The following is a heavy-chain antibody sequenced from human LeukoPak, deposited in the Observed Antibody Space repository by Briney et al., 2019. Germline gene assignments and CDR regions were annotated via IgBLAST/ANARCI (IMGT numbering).Heavy chain of an antibody. CDR2: IYHSGST. J-gene: IGHJ5*02. Sequence: SETLSLTCTVSGGSISSGGYYWNWIRQPPGKGLEWIGYIYHSGSTHYNPSLKSRVTISVDRSKNQFSLKLSSVTAADTAVYYCARETTPTTQLELRWFDPWGQGTLVTVSS. D-gene: IGHD1-1*01. CDR3: ARETTPTTQLELRWFDP. CDR1: GGSISSGGYY. V-gene: IGHV4-30-2*01.